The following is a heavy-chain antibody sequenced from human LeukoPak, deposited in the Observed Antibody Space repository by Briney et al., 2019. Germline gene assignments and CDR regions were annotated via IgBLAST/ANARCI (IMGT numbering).Heavy chain of an antibody. CDR1: GYSFTNYA. V-gene: IGHV1-18*01. CDR3: ARASRMVRGAFDA. D-gene: IGHD3-10*01. Sequence: ASVKVSCKASGYSFTNYALAWGRQAPGQGVEGVGWISACNGGTADAQKLQARFTLTTDAATRTVYIELRSLTSDDTAKYYCARASRMVRGAFDAWGQGTMVTVSS. J-gene: IGHJ3*01. CDR2: ISACNGGT.